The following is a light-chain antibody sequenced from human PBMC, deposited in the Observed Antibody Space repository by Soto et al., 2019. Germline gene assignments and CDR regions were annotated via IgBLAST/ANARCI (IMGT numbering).Light chain of an antibody. CDR1: QNVLKSSNNNNY. Sequence: DIVMTQSPDSLAVSLGERATIHCKSSQNVLKSSNNNNYLAWYQQKPGQPPNLLIYWASTRESGVPDRFSGSGSVTDFTLTISSLQAEDVAVYYCQQYYSAPWTFGQGTKVEIK. J-gene: IGKJ1*01. V-gene: IGKV4-1*01. CDR3: QQYYSAPWT. CDR2: WAS.